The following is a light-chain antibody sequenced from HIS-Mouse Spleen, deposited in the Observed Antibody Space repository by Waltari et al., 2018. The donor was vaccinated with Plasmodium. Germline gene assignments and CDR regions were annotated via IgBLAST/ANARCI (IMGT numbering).Light chain of an antibody. V-gene: IGLV3-27*01. CDR3: YSAADNNLV. J-gene: IGLJ3*02. CDR1: GLANKS. CDR2: KDS. Sequence: SYELTQPSSVSVSPGQTARTPCPGDGLANKSARWFQQKPGQAPVLVIYKDSERPSGIPERFSGSSSGTTVTLTISGAQVEDEADYYCYSAADNNLVFGGGTKLTVL.